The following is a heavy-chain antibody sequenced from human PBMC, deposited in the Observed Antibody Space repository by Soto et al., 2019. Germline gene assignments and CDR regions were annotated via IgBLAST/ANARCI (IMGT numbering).Heavy chain of an antibody. V-gene: IGHV1-18*01. CDR2: ISTYNGNT. CDR3: ARGPTDYYDTSGNYFLDY. J-gene: IGHJ4*02. D-gene: IGHD3-22*01. CDR1: GSTFTTHG. Sequence: QVQLVQSGAEVKKPGASVKVSCKASGSTFTTHGMSWVRQAPGQGLDWMGWISTYNGNTKYAERLQVRVTMTTDTTTSTAYMALRSLRSDDTAVYYCARGPTDYYDTSGNYFLDYWGQGTLVTVSS.